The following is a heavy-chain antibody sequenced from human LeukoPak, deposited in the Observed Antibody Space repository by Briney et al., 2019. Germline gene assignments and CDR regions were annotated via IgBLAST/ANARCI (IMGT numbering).Heavy chain of an antibody. J-gene: IGHJ3*02. D-gene: IGHD3-16*01. CDR1: GFTFSSYA. CDR2: IYTSGST. Sequence: GSLRLSCAASGFTFSSYAMSWIRQPAGKGLEWIGRIYTSGSTNYNPSLKSRVTISVDTSKNQFSLKLSSVTAADTAVYYCARGMMGDYVWGSYAFDIWGQGTMVTVSS. CDR3: ARGMMGDYVWGSYAFDI. V-gene: IGHV4-4*07.